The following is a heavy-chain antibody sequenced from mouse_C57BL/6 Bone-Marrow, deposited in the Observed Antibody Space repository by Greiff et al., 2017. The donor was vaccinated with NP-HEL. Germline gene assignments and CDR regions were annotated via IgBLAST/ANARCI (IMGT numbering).Heavy chain of an antibody. V-gene: IGHV5-4*03. J-gene: IGHJ3*01. CDR1: GFTFSSYA. CDR2: ISDGGSYT. D-gene: IGHD2-3*01. Sequence: EVTLVESGGGLVKPGGSLKLSCAASGFTFSSYAMSWVRQTPEKRLAWVATISDGGSYTYYPDNVKGRFTISRDNAKNNLYLQMSHLKSEDTAMYYCARGYDGYTWFAYWGQGTLVTVSA. CDR3: ARGYDGYTWFAY.